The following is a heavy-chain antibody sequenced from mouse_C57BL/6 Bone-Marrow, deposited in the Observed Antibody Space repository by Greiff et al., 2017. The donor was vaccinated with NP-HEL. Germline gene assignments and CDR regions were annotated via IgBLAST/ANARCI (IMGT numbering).Heavy chain of an antibody. CDR3: TRGDDYAFDY. CDR2: ISSGGDYI. D-gene: IGHD2-4*01. CDR1: GFTFSSYA. J-gene: IGHJ2*01. Sequence: EVQVVESGEGLVKPGGSLKLSCAASGFTFSSYAMSWVRQTPEKRLEWVAYISSGGDYIYYADTVKGRFTISRDNARNTLYLQISSLKSEDTAMYYCTRGDDYAFDYWGQGTTLTVSS. V-gene: IGHV5-9-1*02.